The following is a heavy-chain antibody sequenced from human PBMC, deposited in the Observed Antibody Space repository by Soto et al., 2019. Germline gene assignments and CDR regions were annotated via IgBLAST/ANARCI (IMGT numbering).Heavy chain of an antibody. CDR3: ARVTAHWYVP. CDR2: IYYSGST. V-gene: IGHV4-31*01. D-gene: IGHD1-20*01. CDR1: GGSISSGGYY. J-gene: IGHJ5*02. Sequence: QVQLQESGPGLVKPSQTLSLTCTVSGGSISSGGYYWIWIRQHPGKGLEWIGYIYYSGSTYYNPSLKSPLTISVDPSKTQFSLKLSSVTAADTAVYYCARVTAHWYVPWGQGTLVTVSS.